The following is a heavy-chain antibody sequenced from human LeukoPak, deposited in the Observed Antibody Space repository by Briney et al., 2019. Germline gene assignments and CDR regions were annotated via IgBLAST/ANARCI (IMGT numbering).Heavy chain of an antibody. J-gene: IGHJ4*02. V-gene: IGHV1-2*04. CDR3: ARDREEYFDY. CDR1: GYTFNSYG. CDR2: INPNSGGT. D-gene: IGHD1-26*01. Sequence: ASVKVSCKASGYTFNSYGFSWVRQAPGQGLEWMGWINPNSGGTNYAQKFQGWVTMTRDTSISTAYMELSRLRSDDTAVYYCARDREEYFDYWGQGTLVTVSS.